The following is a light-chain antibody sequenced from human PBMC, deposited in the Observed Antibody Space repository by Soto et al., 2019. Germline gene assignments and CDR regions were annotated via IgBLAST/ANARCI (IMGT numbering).Light chain of an antibody. CDR2: GTS. Sequence: QSVLTQPPSVSGAPGQRVTIACTGNNSNIGTGFDVHWYRHFPGAAPKLLLSGTSHRPSGVPYRFSGSKSGTSASLAITGLQADDEADYYCSSYAGSSNVFGTGTKVTVL. V-gene: IGLV1-40*01. CDR1: NSNIGTGFD. J-gene: IGLJ1*01. CDR3: SSYAGSSNV.